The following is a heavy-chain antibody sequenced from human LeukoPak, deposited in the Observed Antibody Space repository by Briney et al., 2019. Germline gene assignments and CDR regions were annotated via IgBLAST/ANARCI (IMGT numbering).Heavy chain of an antibody. D-gene: IGHD6-19*01. CDR3: ARGLGGWYQAYYFDY. V-gene: IGHV6-1*01. CDR2: TYYRSKLYN. J-gene: IGHJ4*02. Sequence: SQTLSLTCAISGDSVTSNSAAWNWLRQSPSRGLEWLGRTYYRSKLYNDYAVSVKSRITINPDTSKNQFSLQLNSVTPEDTAVYYCARGLGGWYQAYYFDYWGQGTLVTVSS. CDR1: GDSVTSNSAA.